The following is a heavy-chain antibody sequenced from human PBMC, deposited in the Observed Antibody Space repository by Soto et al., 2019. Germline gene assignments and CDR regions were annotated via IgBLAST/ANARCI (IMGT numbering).Heavy chain of an antibody. Sequence: PSETLSLTCTVSGGSISSYYWSWIRQPPGKGLEWIGYISYTESASYNPSLKSRVTMLVDSSKNLLSLKLSSVTAADTAVYYCVRHTYSNTWPDYWGQGTLVTVSS. D-gene: IGHD6-13*01. CDR2: ISYTESA. CDR3: VRHTYSNTWPDY. V-gene: IGHV4-59*08. J-gene: IGHJ4*02. CDR1: GGSISSYY.